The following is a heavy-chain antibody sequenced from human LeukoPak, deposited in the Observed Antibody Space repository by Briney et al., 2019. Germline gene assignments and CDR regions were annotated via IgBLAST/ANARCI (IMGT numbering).Heavy chain of an antibody. D-gene: IGHD1-26*01. Sequence: GGSLRLSCAASGFTVSSDYMSWVRHPPGKGLEWVSVIYSGGSTNYADSVKGRFTISRDNSKNTLHLQMNSLRVEDTAVYYCARGQSYYEAFDIWGQGTMVTVSS. CDR2: IYSGGST. CDR3: ARGQSYYEAFDI. CDR1: GFTVSSDY. V-gene: IGHV3-53*03. J-gene: IGHJ3*02.